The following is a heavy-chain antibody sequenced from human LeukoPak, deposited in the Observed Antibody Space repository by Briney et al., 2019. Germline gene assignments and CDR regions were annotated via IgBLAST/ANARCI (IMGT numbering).Heavy chain of an antibody. J-gene: IGHJ4*02. CDR3: AKDSGQDFWSGYGDFDY. V-gene: IGHV3-9*01. CDR1: GFTFDDYA. CDR2: ISWNSGSI. D-gene: IGHD3-3*01. Sequence: GGSLRLSCAASGFTFDDYAMHWVRQAPGKGLEWVSGISWNSGSIGYADSVKGRFTISRDNAKNSLYLQINSLRAEDTALYYCAKDSGQDFWSGYGDFDYWGQGTLVTVSS.